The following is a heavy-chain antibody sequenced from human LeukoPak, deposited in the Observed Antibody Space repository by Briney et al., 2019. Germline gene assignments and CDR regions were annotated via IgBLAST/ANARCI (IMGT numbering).Heavy chain of an antibody. D-gene: IGHD4-17*01. CDR2: IYYSGST. J-gene: IGHJ4*02. CDR1: GGSISSYY. Sequence: PSETLSLTCTVSGGSISSYYWSWIRQPPGKGLEWIGYIYYSGSTNYNPSLKSRVTLSVDTSKNQFSLKLSSVTAADTAVYYCARGKDYVPPYYFDYWGQGTLVTVSS. V-gene: IGHV4-59*01. CDR3: ARGKDYVPPYYFDY.